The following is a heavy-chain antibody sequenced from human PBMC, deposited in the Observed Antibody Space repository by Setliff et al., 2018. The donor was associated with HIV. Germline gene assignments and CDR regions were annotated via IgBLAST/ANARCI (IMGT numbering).Heavy chain of an antibody. J-gene: IGHJ3*01. Sequence: GGSLRLSCATSGFTFDDYALHWVRQAPGKGLEWVSGIKWSTNRIRYADSVKGRFTISRDSAKNFLYLQMNSLETDDTALYYCAKDYGDGHNWGAFDVWGQGAMVTVSS. V-gene: IGHV3-9*01. CDR3: AKDYGDGHNWGAFDV. CDR2: IKWSTNRI. CDR1: GFTFDDYA. D-gene: IGHD1-1*01.